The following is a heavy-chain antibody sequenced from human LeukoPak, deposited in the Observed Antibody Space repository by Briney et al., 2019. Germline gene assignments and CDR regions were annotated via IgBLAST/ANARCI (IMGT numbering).Heavy chain of an antibody. CDR2: VSGRDDST. D-gene: IGHD3-9*01. CDR3: AKWGDYDILTGYYDSDY. CDR1: GFTFSNYA. V-gene: IGHV3-23*01. Sequence: GGSLRLSCAASGFTFSNYAMSWVRQAPGKGLEWVSAVSGRDDSTYYADSVKGRFTISRDTSKNTLYMQMNSLRAEDTAVYYCAKWGDYDILTGYYDSDYWGQGTLVTVSS. J-gene: IGHJ4*02.